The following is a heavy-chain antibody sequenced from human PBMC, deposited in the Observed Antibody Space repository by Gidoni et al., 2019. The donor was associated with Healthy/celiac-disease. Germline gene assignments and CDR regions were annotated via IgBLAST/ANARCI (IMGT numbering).Heavy chain of an antibody. Sequence: QVTLKESGPALVKPTQTLTLTCPFSGFSLSTSGMRVSWIRQPPGKALGWLARIDWDDDKFYSTSLKTRLTISKDTSKNQVVLTMTNMDPVDTATYYCARSRGGSSWYFDLWGRGTLVTVSS. CDR1: GFSLSTSGMR. CDR2: IDWDDDK. J-gene: IGHJ2*01. D-gene: IGHD1-26*01. V-gene: IGHV2-70*04. CDR3: ARSRGGSSWYFDL.